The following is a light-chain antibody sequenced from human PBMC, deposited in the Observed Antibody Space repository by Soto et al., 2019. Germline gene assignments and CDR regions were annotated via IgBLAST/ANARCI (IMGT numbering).Light chain of an antibody. Sequence: EIVMTQTPATLSVSPVERATLSCRASQSVSSYLAWYQQKPGQAPRLLIYDASNRATGIPARFSGSGSGTDFTLTISSLEPEDFAVYYCQQRSNWPPTCGPGTKGDIK. J-gene: IGKJ3*01. CDR2: DAS. CDR3: QQRSNWPPT. V-gene: IGKV3-11*01. CDR1: QSVSSY.